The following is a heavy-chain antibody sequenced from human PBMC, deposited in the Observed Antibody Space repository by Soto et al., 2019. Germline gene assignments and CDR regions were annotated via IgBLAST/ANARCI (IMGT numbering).Heavy chain of an antibody. D-gene: IGHD2-15*01. J-gene: IGHJ4*02. CDR3: AHSADRYCSGGSCYPFDY. CDR1: GFSLTTRGVG. V-gene: IGHV2-5*02. Sequence: QITLKESGPTLVKPTQTLTLTCTFSGFSLTTRGVGVTWIRQPPGKALEWLAVIYSDDDKRYSPSLKSRLTITKETSKNQVVLTMTTMYPVDTATYYCAHSADRYCSGGSCYPFDYWGQGTLVSVSS. CDR2: IYSDDDK.